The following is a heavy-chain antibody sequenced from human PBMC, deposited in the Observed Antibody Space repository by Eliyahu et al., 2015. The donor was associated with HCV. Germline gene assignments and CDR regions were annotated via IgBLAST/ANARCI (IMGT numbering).Heavy chain of an antibody. CDR3: AKAGFEIAVAVYYYYGMDV. Sequence: EVQLLESGGGLVQPGGSLRLSCAASGFTFSSYAMSWVRQAPGKGLEGGPGISVGGGSRYYADSVKGRFTISRDNSKNTLYLQMNSLRAEDTAVYYCAKAGFEIAVAVYYYYGMDVWGQGTTVTVSS. CDR2: ISVGGGSR. J-gene: IGHJ6*02. V-gene: IGHV3-23*01. CDR1: GFTFSSYA. D-gene: IGHD6-19*01.